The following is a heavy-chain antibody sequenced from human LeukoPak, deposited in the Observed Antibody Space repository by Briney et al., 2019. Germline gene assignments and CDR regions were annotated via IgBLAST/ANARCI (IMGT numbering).Heavy chain of an antibody. V-gene: IGHV1-69*05. CDR3: ARDQSYYGSGSHHSWFDP. J-gene: IGHJ5*02. CDR1: GGTFSSYA. D-gene: IGHD3-10*01. CDR2: IIPIFGTA. Sequence: SVKVSCKASGGTFSSYAISWVRQAPGQGLEWMGRIIPIFGTANYAQKFQGRVTITTDESASTAYIEQSSLRSEDTAVYYCARDQSYYGSGSHHSWFDPWGQGTLVTVSS.